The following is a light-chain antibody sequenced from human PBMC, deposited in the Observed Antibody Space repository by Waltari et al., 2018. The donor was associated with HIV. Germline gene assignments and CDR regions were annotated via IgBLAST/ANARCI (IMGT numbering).Light chain of an antibody. CDR2: GAS. CDR3: QQYNNWPRT. Sequence: EIVMTQSQATLSVSPGERATLSCRASQSVSSNLAWYQQKPGQAPRHLIYGASTRATGIPARFSGSGSGTEFTLTISSLQSEDFAVYYCQQYNNWPRTFGQGTKVEIK. V-gene: IGKV3-15*01. CDR1: QSVSSN. J-gene: IGKJ1*01.